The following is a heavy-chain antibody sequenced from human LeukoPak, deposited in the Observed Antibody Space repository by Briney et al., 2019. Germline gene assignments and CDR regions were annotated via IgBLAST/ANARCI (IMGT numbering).Heavy chain of an antibody. J-gene: IGHJ4*02. CDR3: ARAVAGTPLAFDY. Sequence: SETLSLTCTVSGVCISSYYRSCIRQPPGKGLEWIGSIYYSGSTYYNPSLKSRVTISVDTSKNQFSLKLSSVTAADTAVYYCARAVAGTPLAFDYWGQGTLVTVSS. D-gene: IGHD6-19*01. V-gene: IGHV4-59*12. CDR2: IYYSGST. CDR1: GVCISSYY.